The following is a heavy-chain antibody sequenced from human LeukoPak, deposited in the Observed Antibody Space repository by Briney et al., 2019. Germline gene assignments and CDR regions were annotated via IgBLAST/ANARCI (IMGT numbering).Heavy chain of an antibody. CDR2: IRYDGSNK. CDR1: GFTFSSYG. CDR3: AKDRERYYYGSGRPDY. J-gene: IGHJ4*02. D-gene: IGHD3-10*01. Sequence: GGSLRLSCAASGFTFSSYGMHWVRQAPGKGLEWVAFIRYDGSNKYYADSVKGRFTISRDNSKNTLYLQMNSLRAEDTAVYYCAKDRERYYYGSGRPDYWGQGTLVTVSS. V-gene: IGHV3-30*02.